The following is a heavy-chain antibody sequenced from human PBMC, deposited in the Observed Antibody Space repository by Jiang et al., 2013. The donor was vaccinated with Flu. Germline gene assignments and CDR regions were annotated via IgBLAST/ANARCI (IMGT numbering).Heavy chain of an antibody. CDR3: ARGFDSSVDYVLVVGTFDI. J-gene: IGHJ3*02. D-gene: IGHD3-22*01. V-gene: IGHV6-1*01. CDR2: TYYRSKWFN. Sequence: SQTLSLTCAISGDSVSSIYAAWNWIRQSPSRGLEWLGKTYYRSKWFNDYAVFLKGRISVNPDTSKNQFSLHLNSVTPEDTAIYYCARGFDSSVDYVLVVGTFDIWGQGTMVT. CDR1: GDSVSSIYAA.